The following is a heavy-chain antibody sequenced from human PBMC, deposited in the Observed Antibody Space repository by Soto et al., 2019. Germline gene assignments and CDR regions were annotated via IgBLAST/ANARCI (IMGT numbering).Heavy chain of an antibody. Sequence: SETLSLTCTVSGGSISDHYWSWIRQPPGKGLEWIGYIYYNGNTNYNPPLKSRVTLSVDTSKNQISLKLSSVTAADTAVYYCTRANWYSEYWGQGTLVTVSS. V-gene: IGHV4-59*11. J-gene: IGHJ4*02. CDR1: GGSISDHY. D-gene: IGHD7-27*01. CDR3: TRANWYSEY. CDR2: IYYNGNT.